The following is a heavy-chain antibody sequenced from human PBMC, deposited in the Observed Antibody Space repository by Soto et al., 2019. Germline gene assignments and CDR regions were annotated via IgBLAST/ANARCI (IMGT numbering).Heavy chain of an antibody. J-gene: IGHJ4*02. V-gene: IGHV3-23*01. Sequence: EVQLLESGGDLVQPGGSLGLSVAASGLTFGNFAMGWVRRAQGGGREWVSGISASGRDIHYADSVKDRFTVSRDNSKNTLYLQMNSLRAEDTAIYYCSKGKTSGWYYFDYWGQGALVTVSS. CDR1: GLTFGNFA. D-gene: IGHD6-19*01. CDR3: SKGKTSGWYYFDY. CDR2: ISASGRDI.